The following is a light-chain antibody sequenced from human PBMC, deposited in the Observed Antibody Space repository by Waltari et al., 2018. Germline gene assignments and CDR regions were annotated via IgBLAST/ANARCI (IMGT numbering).Light chain of an antibody. J-gene: IGLJ3*02. Sequence: QSALTLPAPVSASLGQPLSISCTDPSNDIGTYNRSSWFQPHPGKAPRLLISELTARPSGVSDRFSGSKSGNTASLAISGLRSEDEADYYCATWDDRLIAVFGGGTKLTVL. V-gene: IGLV2-14*02. CDR3: ATWDDRLIAV. CDR2: ELT. CDR1: SNDIGTYNR.